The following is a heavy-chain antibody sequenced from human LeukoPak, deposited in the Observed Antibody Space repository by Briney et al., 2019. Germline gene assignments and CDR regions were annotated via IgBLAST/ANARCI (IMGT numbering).Heavy chain of an antibody. CDR3: ARRTSNGWPSENAFDI. D-gene: IGHD6-19*01. Sequence: SETLSLTCSVSAGSITSFYWSWIRQPPGKGLEWTGYIFYTGSTNYNPSLKSRVTISLDKSKNQFFLKLSSVTAADTAMYYCARRTSNGWPSENAFDIWGQGTMVTVSS. CDR2: IFYTGST. CDR1: AGSITSFY. V-gene: IGHV4-59*01. J-gene: IGHJ3*02.